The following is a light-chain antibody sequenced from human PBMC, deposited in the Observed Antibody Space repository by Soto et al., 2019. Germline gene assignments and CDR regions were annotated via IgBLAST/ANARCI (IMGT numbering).Light chain of an antibody. Sequence: DIVMTQSPLSLPVTPGQPASISCKSSQSLLHITGETFRFWYLQKPGQSPQLLIYEVSTRVSGVPDRFSGSGSGTDFTLEISRVETDDVGIYXXXXXTQLPHTLGQGTRLEIK. CDR3: XXXTQLPHT. CDR2: EVS. J-gene: IGKJ5*01. V-gene: IGKV2-29*01. CDR1: QSLLHITGETF.